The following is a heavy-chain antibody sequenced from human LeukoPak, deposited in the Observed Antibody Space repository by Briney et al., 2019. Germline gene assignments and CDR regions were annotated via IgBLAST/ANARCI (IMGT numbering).Heavy chain of an antibody. Sequence: SETLSLTCTVSGGSISSSGYYWGWIRQPPGKVLEWIGSIYYSGITYDNPSLKSRVTISVDTSKNQFSLKLSSVTAADTAVYYCARQTYSGYDSWGQGTLVTVSS. V-gene: IGHV4-39*01. CDR2: IYYSGIT. CDR3: ARQTYSGYDS. CDR1: GGSISSSGYY. J-gene: IGHJ5*01. D-gene: IGHD5-12*01.